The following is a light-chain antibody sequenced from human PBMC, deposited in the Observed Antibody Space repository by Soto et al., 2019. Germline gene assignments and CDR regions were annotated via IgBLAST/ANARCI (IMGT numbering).Light chain of an antibody. J-gene: IGLJ1*01. CDR3: QVWDSSSDHPLYV. V-gene: IGLV3-21*04. CDR1: NIGSKS. CDR2: YDS. Sequence: SYELTQPPSVSVAPGKTARITCGGHNIGSKSVHWYQQKPGQAPVLVIYYDSDRPSGIPERFSGSNSGNTATLTISRVEAGDEADYYCQVWDSSSDHPLYVFGTGTKLTVL.